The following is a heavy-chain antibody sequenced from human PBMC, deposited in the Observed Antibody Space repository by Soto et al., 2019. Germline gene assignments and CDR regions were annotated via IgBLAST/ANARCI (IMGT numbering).Heavy chain of an antibody. CDR1: GFTFDDYA. CDR2: ISWNSGSI. J-gene: IGHJ6*02. Sequence: EVQLVESGGGLVQPGRSLRLSCAASGFTFDDYAMHWVRQAPGKGLEWVSGISWNSGSIGYADSVKGRFTISRDNSKNTLYLQMNSLRAEDTAVYYCAREIRLGFSYYYYYGMDVWGQGTTVTVSS. V-gene: IGHV3-9*01. CDR3: AREIRLGFSYYYYYGMDV. D-gene: IGHD3-10*01.